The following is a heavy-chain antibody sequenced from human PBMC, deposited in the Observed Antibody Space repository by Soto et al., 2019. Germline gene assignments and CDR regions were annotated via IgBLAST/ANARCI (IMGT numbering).Heavy chain of an antibody. CDR1: GYTFTSYG. CDR2: ISAYNGNT. Sequence: QVQLVQSGAEVKKPGASVKVSCKASGYTFTSYGISWVRQAPGQGLEWMGWISAYNGNTNYAQKLQGKVTMTTDTPTSTAYMEPRSLRSDDTAVYYCARTTITVDSSSLDYWGQGTLVTVSS. CDR3: ARTTITVDSSSLDY. V-gene: IGHV1-18*04. J-gene: IGHJ4*02. D-gene: IGHD6-6*01.